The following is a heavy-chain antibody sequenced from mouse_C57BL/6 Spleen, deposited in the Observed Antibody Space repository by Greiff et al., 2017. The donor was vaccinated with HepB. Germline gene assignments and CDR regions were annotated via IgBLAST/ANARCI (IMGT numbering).Heavy chain of an antibody. CDR2: INPSSGYT. V-gene: IGHV1-7*01. Sequence: QVHVKQSGAELAKPGASVKLSCKASGYTFTSYWMHWVKQRPGQGLEWIGYINPSSGYTKYNQKFKDKATLTADKSSSTAYMQLSSLTYEDSAVYYCAPITTVVDWYFDVWGTGTTVTVSS. J-gene: IGHJ1*03. CDR3: APITTVVDWYFDV. CDR1: GYTFTSYW. D-gene: IGHD1-1*01.